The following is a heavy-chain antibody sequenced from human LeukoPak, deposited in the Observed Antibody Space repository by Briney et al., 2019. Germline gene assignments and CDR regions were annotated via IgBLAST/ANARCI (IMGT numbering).Heavy chain of an antibody. CDR1: GYTFTGYY. J-gene: IGHJ4*02. CDR2: INPNSGGT. Sequence: ASVTVSCKASGYTFTGYYMHWVRQAPGQGLEWMGWINPNSGGTNYAQKFQGRVTMTRDTSISTAYMELSRLRSDDTAVYYCARDRQREGDCFDYWGQGTLVTVSS. V-gene: IGHV1-2*02. D-gene: IGHD1-26*01. CDR3: ARDRQREGDCFDY.